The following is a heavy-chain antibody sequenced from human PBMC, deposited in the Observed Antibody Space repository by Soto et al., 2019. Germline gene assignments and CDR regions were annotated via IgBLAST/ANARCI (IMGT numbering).Heavy chain of an antibody. CDR3: ARSGYSYGPNPLLY. CDR2: IYYSGST. D-gene: IGHD5-18*01. V-gene: IGHV4-31*03. J-gene: IGHJ4*02. Sequence: SATLSLTCTILRLSIPSAFSYWTLICQHPGKGLEWIGYIYYSGSTYYNPSLKSRVTISVDTSKNQFSLKLSSVTAADTAVYYCARSGYSYGPNPLLYWGQGTLVTVS. CDR1: RLSIPSAFSY.